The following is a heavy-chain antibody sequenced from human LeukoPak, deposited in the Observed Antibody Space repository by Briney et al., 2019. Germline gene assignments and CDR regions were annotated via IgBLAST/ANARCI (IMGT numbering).Heavy chain of an antibody. Sequence: GGSLRLSCAASGFTFSSYAMSWVRQAPGKGLEWVAFIRYAGNNKYYADSVKGRFTISRDNSKNTLYLQMNSLRAEDTAVYYCAKDPLFYYDSSDRYMDVWGKGTTVTVSS. V-gene: IGHV3-30*02. D-gene: IGHD3-22*01. J-gene: IGHJ6*03. CDR3: AKDPLFYYDSSDRYMDV. CDR1: GFTFSSYA. CDR2: IRYAGNNK.